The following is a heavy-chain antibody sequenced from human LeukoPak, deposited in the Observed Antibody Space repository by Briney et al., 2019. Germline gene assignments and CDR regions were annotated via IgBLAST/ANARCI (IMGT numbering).Heavy chain of an antibody. Sequence: SETLSLTCAVYGGSFSGYYWSWIRQPPGKGLEWIGEINHSGSTNYNPSLKSRVTISVDTSKNQFSLKLSSVTAADTAVYYCARDLRVYSSSRGFDYWGQGTLVTVSS. CDR1: GGSFSGYY. V-gene: IGHV4-34*01. CDR3: ARDLRVYSSSRGFDY. D-gene: IGHD6-13*01. J-gene: IGHJ4*02. CDR2: INHSGST.